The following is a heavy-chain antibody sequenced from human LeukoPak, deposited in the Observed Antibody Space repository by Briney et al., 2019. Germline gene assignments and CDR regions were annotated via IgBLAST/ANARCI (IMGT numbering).Heavy chain of an antibody. CDR1: GGSFSGYY. CDR2: INHSGST. V-gene: IGHV4-34*01. D-gene: IGHD3-3*01. Sequence: PSETLSLTCAVYGGSFSGYYWSWIRQPPGKGLGWIGEINHSGSTNYNPSLKSRVTISVDTSKNQFSLKLSSVTAADTAVYYCARRFGVVIHYFDYWGQGTLVTVSS. CDR3: ARRFGVVIHYFDY. J-gene: IGHJ4*02.